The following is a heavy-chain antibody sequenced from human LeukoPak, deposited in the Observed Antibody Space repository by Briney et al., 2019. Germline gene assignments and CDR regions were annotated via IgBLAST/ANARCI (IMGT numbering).Heavy chain of an antibody. CDR3: ARDQISGYYVY. D-gene: IGHD3-22*01. Sequence: AASVKVSCKASGYTFTSYGISWVRQAPGQGLEWMGWISAYNGNTNYAQKPQGRVTMTTDTSTSTAYMELRSLRSDDTAVYYCARDQISGYYVYWGQGTLVTVSS. CDR2: ISAYNGNT. J-gene: IGHJ4*02. V-gene: IGHV1-18*01. CDR1: GYTFTSYG.